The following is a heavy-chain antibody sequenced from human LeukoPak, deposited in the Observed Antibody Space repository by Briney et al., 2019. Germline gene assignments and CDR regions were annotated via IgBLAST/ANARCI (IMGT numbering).Heavy chain of an antibody. J-gene: IGHJ4*02. CDR2: IYTSGST. D-gene: IGHD6-19*01. V-gene: IGHV4-61*02. CDR1: GGSISSGSYY. Sequence: SQTLSLTCTVSGGSISSGSYYWSWIRQPAGKGLEWIGRIYTSGSTNYNPSLKSRVTISVDTSKNQFSLKLSSVTAADTAVYYCARRWQQLVRGQVSIAVAGTPLTGWGQGTLVTVSS. CDR3: ARRWQQLVRGQVSIAVAGTPLTG.